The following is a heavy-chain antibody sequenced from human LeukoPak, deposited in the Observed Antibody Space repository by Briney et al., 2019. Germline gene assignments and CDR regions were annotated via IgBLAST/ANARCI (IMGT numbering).Heavy chain of an antibody. J-gene: IGHJ4*02. CDR3: ARGARGYTYGRFDY. CDR1: GFVFSSYS. V-gene: IGHV3-21*01. CDR2: VNTVSSYI. Sequence: PGGSLRLSCAASGFVFSSYSFNWVRQAPGKGLEWVASVNTVSSYIYYADSVRGRFTISRDNAKNSLYLHMNSLRAEDTAVYYCARGARGYTYGRFDYWGQGTLVTVSS. D-gene: IGHD5-18*01.